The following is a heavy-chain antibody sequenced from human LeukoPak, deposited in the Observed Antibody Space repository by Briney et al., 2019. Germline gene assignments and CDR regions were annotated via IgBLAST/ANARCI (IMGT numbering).Heavy chain of an antibody. Sequence: ASVKVSCEASGYTFTSYGISWVRQAPGQGLEWMGWISAYNGNTNYAQKLQGRVTMTTDTSTSTAYMELRSLRSDDTAVYYCARGGWVRDGSKASMDDYWGQGTLVTVSS. CDR2: ISAYNGNT. D-gene: IGHD5-24*01. V-gene: IGHV1-18*01. J-gene: IGHJ4*02. CDR1: GYTFTSYG. CDR3: ARGGWVRDGSKASMDDY.